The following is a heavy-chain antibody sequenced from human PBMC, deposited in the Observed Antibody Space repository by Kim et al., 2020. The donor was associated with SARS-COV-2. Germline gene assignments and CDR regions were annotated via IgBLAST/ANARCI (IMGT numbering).Heavy chain of an antibody. D-gene: IGHD1-26*01. Sequence: GGSLRLSCEASGFTFSSYAMSWVRQAPGKGLEWVSAISGSGGSTYYADSVKGRFTISRDNSKNTLYLQMNSLRAEDTAVYYCAKGVRVRGGSYGKVDYWGQGTLVSVSS. CDR2: ISGSGGST. J-gene: IGHJ4*02. CDR1: GFTFSSYA. CDR3: AKGVRVRGGSYGKVDY. V-gene: IGHV3-23*01.